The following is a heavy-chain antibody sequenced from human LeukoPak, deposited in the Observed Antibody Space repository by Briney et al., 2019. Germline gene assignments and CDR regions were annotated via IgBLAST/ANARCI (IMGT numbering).Heavy chain of an antibody. Sequence: MAGGSLRLSCAASGFTFSSYSMNWVRQAPGKGLEWVSSISSSSSYIYYADSVKGRFTISRDNAKNSLYLQMNSLRAEDTAVYYCATHESGSHYYDSSGPFQHWGQGTLVTVSS. CDR3: ATHESGSHYYDSSGPFQH. CDR2: ISSSSSYI. CDR1: GFTFSSYS. V-gene: IGHV3-21*01. J-gene: IGHJ1*01. D-gene: IGHD3-22*01.